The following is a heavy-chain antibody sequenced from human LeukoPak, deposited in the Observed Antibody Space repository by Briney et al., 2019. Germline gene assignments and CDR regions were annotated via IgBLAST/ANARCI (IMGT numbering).Heavy chain of an antibody. J-gene: IGHJ4*02. V-gene: IGHV3-74*01. Sequence: GGSLRLSCAASGFTFSSYWMHWVRQAPGKGLVWVSRINSDGSSTSYADSVKGRFTISRDNAKNTLYLQMNSLRAEDTAVYYCAKARRQLVRPDWVDYWGQGTLVTVSS. D-gene: IGHD6-6*01. CDR3: AKARRQLVRPDWVDY. CDR2: INSDGSST. CDR1: GFTFSSYW.